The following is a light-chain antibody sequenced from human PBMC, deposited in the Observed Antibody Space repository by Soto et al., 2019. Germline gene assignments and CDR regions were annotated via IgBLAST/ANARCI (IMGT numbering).Light chain of an antibody. CDR1: SSSIGTNS. Sequence: QSVLTQPPSASGTPGQRVTISCSGSSSSIGTNSVYWYQQLPGTAPKLLIYRNNQRPSGVPDRFSGSKSGTSASLAISGLRSEDEADYYCASWDDILSGYVFGTGTKLTVL. J-gene: IGLJ1*01. CDR3: ASWDDILSGYV. V-gene: IGLV1-47*01. CDR2: RNN.